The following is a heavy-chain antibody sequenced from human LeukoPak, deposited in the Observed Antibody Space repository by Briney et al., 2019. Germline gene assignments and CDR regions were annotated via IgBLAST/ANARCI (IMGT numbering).Heavy chain of an antibody. CDR1: GYTFTNYY. Sequence: ASVKVSCKASGYTFTNYYMHRVRQAPGQGLEWMGMINPSCGSTTYAQKFQGRVTMTRDTSTSSVYMELTILRSEDTAVYYCAREGTFSSPRNWFDPWGHGTLVTVSS. J-gene: IGHJ5*02. CDR3: AREGTFSSPRNWFDP. V-gene: IGHV1-46*01. D-gene: IGHD6-13*01. CDR2: INPSCGST.